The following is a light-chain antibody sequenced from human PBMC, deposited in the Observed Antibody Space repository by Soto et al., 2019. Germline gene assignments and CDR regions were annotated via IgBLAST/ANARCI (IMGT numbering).Light chain of an antibody. CDR2: EVS. V-gene: IGLV2-14*01. CDR1: SSDVGGYNY. J-gene: IGLJ3*02. CDR3: SSYTSSSTLSNWV. Sequence: QSALTQPASVSGSPGQSITISCTGTSSDVGGYNYVSWYQQHPGKAPKLMIYEVSNRPSGVSNRFSGSKSGNTASLTISGLQAEDEADYYGSSYTSSSTLSNWVFGGGTKLTVL.